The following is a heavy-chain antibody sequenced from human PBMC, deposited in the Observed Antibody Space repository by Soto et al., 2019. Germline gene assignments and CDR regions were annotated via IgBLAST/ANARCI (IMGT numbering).Heavy chain of an antibody. V-gene: IGHV4-59*08. CDR1: GGSISSYY. Sequence: QVQLQESGPGLVKPSETLSLTCTVSGGSISSYYWSWIRQPPGKGLEWIGYIYYSGSTNYNPSLKSRVTISVDTSKNQFSLKLSSVTAADTAVYYCARHYSSGWGGYFDYWGQGTLVTVSS. CDR3: ARHYSSGWGGYFDY. D-gene: IGHD6-19*01. J-gene: IGHJ4*02. CDR2: IYYSGST.